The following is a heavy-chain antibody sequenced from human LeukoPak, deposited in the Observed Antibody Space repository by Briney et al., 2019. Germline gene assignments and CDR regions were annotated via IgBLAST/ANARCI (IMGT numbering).Heavy chain of an antibody. Sequence: GGSLRLSCAASGFTFSNAWMSWVRQAPGKGLEWVGRIKSKTDGGTTDYAAPVKGRFAISRDDSKNTLYLQMNSLKTEDTAVYYCTTGEERYFDWLLDREPYYFDYWGQGTLVTVSS. J-gene: IGHJ4*02. CDR2: IKSKTDGGTT. V-gene: IGHV3-15*01. CDR3: TTGEERYFDWLLDREPYYFDY. D-gene: IGHD3-9*01. CDR1: GFTFSNAW.